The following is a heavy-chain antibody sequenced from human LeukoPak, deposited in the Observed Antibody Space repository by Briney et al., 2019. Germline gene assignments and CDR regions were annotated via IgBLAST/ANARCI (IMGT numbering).Heavy chain of an antibody. CDR2: IYHSGST. Sequence: SETLSLTCAVSGGSISSSNWWSWVRQPPGKGLEWIGEIYHSGSTNYNPSLKSRVTISVDKSKNQFSLKLSSVTAADTAVYYCASGRRDGYNRAVGDYWGQGTLVTVSS. CDR3: ASGRRDGYNRAVGDY. CDR1: GGSISSSNW. V-gene: IGHV4-4*02. J-gene: IGHJ4*02. D-gene: IGHD5-24*01.